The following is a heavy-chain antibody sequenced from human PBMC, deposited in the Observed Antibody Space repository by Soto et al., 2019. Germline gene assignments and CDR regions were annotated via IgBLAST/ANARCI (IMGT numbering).Heavy chain of an antibody. V-gene: IGHV3-30*18. Sequence: QVQLVESGGGVVQPGESLQVACAASGFTVATTGMHWVRQAPGKGLEWVAMISHSGTSKVYIDSVQGRFTISRDNARNNLYLQMSSLRPEDTAICYCAKDWGSSGWFNWFNPWGQGVLVTVSS. D-gene: IGHD6-19*01. J-gene: IGHJ5*02. CDR3: AKDWGSSGWFNWFNP. CDR2: ISHSGTSK. CDR1: GFTVATTG.